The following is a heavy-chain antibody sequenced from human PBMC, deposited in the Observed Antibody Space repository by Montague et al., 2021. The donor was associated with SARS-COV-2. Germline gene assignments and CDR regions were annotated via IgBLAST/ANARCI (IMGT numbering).Heavy chain of an antibody. CDR2: ISTSSSYI. CDR3: ANLYSYGS. Sequence: SLRLSCAASGFTFSSYSLNLVRQAPGKGLEWVSSISTSSSYIYYADSVKVRFTISRDNAKNSLYLQMNSLRAEDTAVYYCANLYSYGSWGQGTLVTVSS. D-gene: IGHD5-18*01. CDR1: GFTFSSYS. J-gene: IGHJ4*02. V-gene: IGHV3-21*01.